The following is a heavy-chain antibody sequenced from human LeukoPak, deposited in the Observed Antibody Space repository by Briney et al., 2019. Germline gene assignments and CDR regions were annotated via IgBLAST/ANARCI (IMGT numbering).Heavy chain of an antibody. Sequence: PGGSLRLSCAGSGFTSSSHWMNWVRQAPGKGLEWVASIKDDGSEKHFLDSVNGRFAISRDNAKNSLYLQMSSLRAEDTAVYYCARRGITISGVLVYHYSGLDVWGQGTTVTVSS. CDR3: ARRGITISGVLVYHYSGLDV. V-gene: IGHV3-7*02. J-gene: IGHJ6*02. D-gene: IGHD3-3*01. CDR2: IKDDGSEK. CDR1: GFTSSSHW.